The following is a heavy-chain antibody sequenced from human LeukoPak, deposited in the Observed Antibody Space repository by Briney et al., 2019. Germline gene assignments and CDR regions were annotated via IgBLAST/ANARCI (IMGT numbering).Heavy chain of an antibody. CDR3: ARLGSSWNNFDY. D-gene: IGHD6-13*01. V-gene: IGHV3-48*03. CDR1: GFTFRSYE. J-gene: IGHJ4*02. Sequence: PGGSLRLSCGASGFTFRSYEMNWARQAPGKGLEWVSYISSSGSAIDYADSVKGRFTISRDNAKNSLYLQMNSLKAEDTGVYYCARLGSSWNNFDYWGQGTLVTVSS. CDR2: ISSSGSAI.